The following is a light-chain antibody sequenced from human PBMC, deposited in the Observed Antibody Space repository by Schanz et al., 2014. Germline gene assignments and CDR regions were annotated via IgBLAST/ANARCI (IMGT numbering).Light chain of an antibody. CDR1: SSNIGKNP. Sequence: QSVLTQPPSVSAAPGQSVSISCSGSSSNIGKNPVLWYQHLPGTAPKLLIFDTNKRPSGIPDRFSASKSGTSGTLGITGLQTGDEADYYCGTWDSSLSAWVFGGGTKLTVL. CDR3: GTWDSSLSAWV. CDR2: DTN. V-gene: IGLV1-51*01. J-gene: IGLJ3*02.